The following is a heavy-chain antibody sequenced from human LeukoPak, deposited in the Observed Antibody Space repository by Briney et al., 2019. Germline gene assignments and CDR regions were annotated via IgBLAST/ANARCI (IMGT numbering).Heavy chain of an antibody. CDR1: GGSISSYY. Sequence: PSETLSLTCTVSGGSISSYYWSWIRQPAGKGLEWIGRIYTSGSTNYNPSLKSRVTMSVDTSKNQFSLKLSSVTAADTAVYYCARVRGIAAAGGHWYFDLWGRGTLVTVSS. J-gene: IGHJ2*01. CDR2: IYTSGST. CDR3: ARVRGIAAAGGHWYFDL. V-gene: IGHV4-4*07. D-gene: IGHD6-13*01.